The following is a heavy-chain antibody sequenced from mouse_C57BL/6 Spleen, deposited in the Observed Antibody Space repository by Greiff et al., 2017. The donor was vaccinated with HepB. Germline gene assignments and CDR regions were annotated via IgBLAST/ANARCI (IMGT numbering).Heavy chain of an antibody. V-gene: IGHV1-82*01. CDR2: IYPGDGDT. CDR3: ARCGEEYAYYYALDY. D-gene: IGHD5-1*01. J-gene: IGHJ4*01. Sequence: QVQLQQSGPELVKPGASVKISCKASGYAFSSSWMNWVKQRPGKGLEWIGRIYPGDGDTNYNGKFKGKATLTADKSSSTAYMQLSSLTSEDSAVYFCARCGEEYAYYYALDYWGQGTSVTVSS. CDR1: GYAFSSSW.